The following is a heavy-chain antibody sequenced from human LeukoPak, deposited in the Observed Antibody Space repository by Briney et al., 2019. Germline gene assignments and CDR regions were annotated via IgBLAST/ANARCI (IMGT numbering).Heavy chain of an antibody. CDR1: GYAFTSYA. V-gene: IGHV1-18*01. CDR2: ISAYNGNT. CDR3: ARGWLQPNWYFDL. Sequence: ASVKVSCKASGYAFTSYAISWVRQAPGQGLEWMGWISAYNGNTDYAQKLQGRVTMTTDTSTSTAYMELRSLRSDDTAVYYCARGWLQPNWYFDLWGRGTLVTVSS. J-gene: IGHJ2*01. D-gene: IGHD5-12*01.